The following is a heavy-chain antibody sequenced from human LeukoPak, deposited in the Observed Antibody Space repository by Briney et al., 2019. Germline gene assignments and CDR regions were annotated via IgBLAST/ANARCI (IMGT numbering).Heavy chain of an antibody. CDR2: IRRSGGRT. J-gene: IGHJ4*02. V-gene: IGHV3-23*01. CDR1: GFTFSSYA. CDR3: AKYYPDNFDY. D-gene: IGHD3-10*01. Sequence: PGGPLRPSCGASGFTFSSYAMSGVPQAPGKGLGWVSAIRRSGGRTCYADPVNGRFTISRDNSKNTLYLQMNSLISEDTAVYYCAKYYPDNFDYGGQGTLVTVSS.